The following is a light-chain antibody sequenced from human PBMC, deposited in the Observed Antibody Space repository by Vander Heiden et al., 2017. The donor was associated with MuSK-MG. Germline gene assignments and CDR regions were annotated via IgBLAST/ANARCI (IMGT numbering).Light chain of an antibody. V-gene: IGKV3-20*01. CDR1: QRISSNY. CDR3: QKDGSPLT. CDR2: GAS. J-gene: IGKJ3*01. Sequence: EIVLTQSPGTLSLSPVERAILSCRASQRISSNYLAWYQQKPGQAPRLLIYGASSRANGIPDRFSGSGCGTDFTLTTSRLEHEDFAVYYWQKDGSPLTFGHGTKVDI.